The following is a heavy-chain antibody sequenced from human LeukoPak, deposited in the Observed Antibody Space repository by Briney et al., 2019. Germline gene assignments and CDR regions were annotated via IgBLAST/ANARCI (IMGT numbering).Heavy chain of an antibody. CDR2: INPSGGST. Sequence: ASVKVSCKASGYTFTSYYMHWVRQAPGQGLEWMGIINPSGGSTSYAQKFQGRVTMTRDTSTSTVYMELSSLRSEDTAVYYCARAVSVRWSSDKYREKLLYYYDSSGYYDYWGQGTLVTVSS. J-gene: IGHJ4*02. CDR3: ARAVSVRWSSDKYREKLLYYYDSSGYYDY. D-gene: IGHD3-22*01. CDR1: GYTFTSYY. V-gene: IGHV1-46*01.